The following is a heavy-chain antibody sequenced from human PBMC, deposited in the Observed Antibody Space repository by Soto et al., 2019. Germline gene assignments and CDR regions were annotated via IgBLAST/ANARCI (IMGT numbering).Heavy chain of an antibody. V-gene: IGHV5-51*01. J-gene: IGHJ3*02. D-gene: IGHD6-13*01. Sequence: GESLKISCKASGYNFNKYWIAWVRQMSGKGLEWMGIIYPDDSDTKYSPSFQGQVTLSVDKSISTAYLQWSSLKASDTAMYYCASQLRYSSSWGAFDIWGQGTMVTVSS. CDR2: IYPDDSDT. CDR3: ASQLRYSSSWGAFDI. CDR1: GYNFNKYW.